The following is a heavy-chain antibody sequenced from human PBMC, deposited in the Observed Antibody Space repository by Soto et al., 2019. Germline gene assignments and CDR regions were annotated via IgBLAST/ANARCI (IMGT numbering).Heavy chain of an antibody. Sequence: KVSCNASGYTFTSSDINWVRQATGQGLEWMGWMNPNSGNTGYAQKFQGRVTMTRNTSISTAYMELSSLRSEDTAVYYCARKYSSSWNYYYYYYMDVWGKGTTVTVSS. CDR2: MNPNSGNT. V-gene: IGHV1-8*01. CDR3: ARKYSSSWNYYYYYYMDV. CDR1: GYTFTSSD. D-gene: IGHD6-13*01. J-gene: IGHJ6*03.